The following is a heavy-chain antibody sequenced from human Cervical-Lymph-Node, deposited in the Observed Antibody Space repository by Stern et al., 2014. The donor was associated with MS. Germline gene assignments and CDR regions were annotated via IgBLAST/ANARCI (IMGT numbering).Heavy chain of an antibody. CDR3: ALGAEWFDP. CDR1: GGSISNDNFF. Sequence: QLQLQESGPGLVKPSQTLSLTCTVSGGSISNDNFFWSWIRQPAGKGLEWIGRVYLSGRPNYNPSLKSRVTISMDTSMNQFSLKLTSVTAADTAVYYCALGAEWFDPWGQGTLVTVSS. CDR2: VYLSGRP. D-gene: IGHD1-26*01. J-gene: IGHJ5*02. V-gene: IGHV4-61*02.